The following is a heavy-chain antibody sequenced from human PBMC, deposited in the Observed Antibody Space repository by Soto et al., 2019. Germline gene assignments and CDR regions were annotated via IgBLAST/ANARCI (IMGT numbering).Heavy chain of an antibody. CDR1: GNSLTTYW. D-gene: IGHD6-19*01. J-gene: IGHJ4*02. Sequence: PGESLKISCQGSGNSLTTYWIAWVRHMPGKGLEWMGIIYPGDSDTRYSPSFQGQVSISADKSISTAYLQWSSLKASDTAMYYCATAEAGPTYYLDYWGQGTQVTVSS. V-gene: IGHV5-51*01. CDR3: ATAEAGPTYYLDY. CDR2: IYPGDSDT.